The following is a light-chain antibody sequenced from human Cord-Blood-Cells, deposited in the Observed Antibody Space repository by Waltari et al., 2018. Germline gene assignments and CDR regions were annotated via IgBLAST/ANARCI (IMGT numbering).Light chain of an antibody. CDR2: KAS. CDR3: QQYNSYSRT. CDR1: LSISSW. V-gene: IGKV1-5*03. J-gene: IGKJ1*01. Sequence: DIQMTQSPSTLSATVGDSVTLTCRARLSISSWLAWYQQKPGKATKLLIYKASSLESGVPSRFIGSGSGTEFTVTISSLQPDDFATYYCQQYNSYSRTFGQGTKVEIK.